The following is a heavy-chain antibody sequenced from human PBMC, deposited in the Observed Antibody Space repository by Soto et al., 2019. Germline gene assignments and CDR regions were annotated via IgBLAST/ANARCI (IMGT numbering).Heavy chain of an antibody. V-gene: IGHV1-69*02. Sequence: ASVKVSCKASGGTFSSYTISWVRQAPGQGLEWMGRIIPILGIANYAQKFQGRVTITADKSTSTAYMKLSSVTAADTAVYYCTGHGDSGYDSKYGSSWYAPPWGRGTLVTVSS. CDR1: GGTFSSYT. D-gene: IGHD5-12*01. CDR2: IIPILGIA. CDR3: TGHGDSGYDSKYGSSWYAPP. J-gene: IGHJ5*02.